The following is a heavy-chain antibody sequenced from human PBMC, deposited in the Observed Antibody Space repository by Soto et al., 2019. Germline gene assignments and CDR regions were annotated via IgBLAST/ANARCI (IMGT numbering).Heavy chain of an antibody. CDR3: ARRGRLEFSPRYYFDY. J-gene: IGHJ4*02. V-gene: IGHV1-46*01. D-gene: IGHD3-10*01. CDR2: INPNGGYK. Sequence: ASVKISCKASGYKFIDNYMNWVRQAPGQGPEWMGIINPNGGYKRYAQKFQGRVTMTRDTSTSTVYMELSSLRSDDTAVYYRARRGRLEFSPRYYFDYWGEGTLVTVSS. CDR1: GYKFIDNY.